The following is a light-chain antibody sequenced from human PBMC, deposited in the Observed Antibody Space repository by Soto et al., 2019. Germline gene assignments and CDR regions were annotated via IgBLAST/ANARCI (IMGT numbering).Light chain of an antibody. Sequence: GDIVTITCRASQSIKTWLAWYQRKPGRAPNLLIYDASSLQIGVPSRFSGSGSGTEFTLTISSLQPDDSATYYCQQYESYSWTFGQETKVDIK. J-gene: IGKJ1*01. CDR1: QSIKTW. CDR3: QQYESYSWT. V-gene: IGKV1-5*01. CDR2: DAS.